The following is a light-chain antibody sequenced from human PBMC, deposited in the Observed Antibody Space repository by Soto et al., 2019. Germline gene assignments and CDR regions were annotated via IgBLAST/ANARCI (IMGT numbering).Light chain of an antibody. CDR1: SSDVGTYDL. CDR2: EGT. Sequence: LTPPASVSGSPGQSIAISCTGTSSDVGTYDLVSWYQQHPGKAPKLMIYEGTKRPSGVSNRFSGSKSANTASLTISGLQPEDEADYYCCSSAGSSLYVFGSGTKVTVL. CDR3: CSSAGSSLYV. J-gene: IGLJ1*01. V-gene: IGLV2-23*01.